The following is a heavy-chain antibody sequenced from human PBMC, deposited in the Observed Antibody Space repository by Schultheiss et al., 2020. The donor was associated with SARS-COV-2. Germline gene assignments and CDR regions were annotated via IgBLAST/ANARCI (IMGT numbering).Heavy chain of an antibody. CDR3: ARANLAYYDFWSGYYYYYYGMDV. CDR1: GYTFTSYG. J-gene: IGHJ6*02. CDR2: ISAYNGNT. Sequence: ASGKVSCKASGYTFTSYGISWVRQAPGQGLEWMGWISAYNGNTNYAQKLQGRVTMTTDTSTSTAYMELRSLRSDDTAVYYCARANLAYYDFWSGYYYYYYGMDVWGQGTTVTVSS. D-gene: IGHD3-3*01. V-gene: IGHV1-18*04.